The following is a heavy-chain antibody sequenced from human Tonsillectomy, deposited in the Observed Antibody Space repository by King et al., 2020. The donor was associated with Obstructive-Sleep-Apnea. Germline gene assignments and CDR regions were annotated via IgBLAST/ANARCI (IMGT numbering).Heavy chain of an antibody. CDR2: SHHSGST. D-gene: IGHD5-24*01. J-gene: IGHJ6*02. V-gene: IGHV4-4*02. Sequence: QLQESGPGLVKPSGTLSLTCAVSGGSISSTNWWSWVRQPQGKGLRWIGESHHSGSTNYNPSPKSRVTITVDKSKNQFSRRRTSVTAADTAVYYCARVTWRPYYYGMDAWGQGTTVTVSS. CDR1: GGSISSTNW. CDR3: ARVTWRPYYYGMDA.